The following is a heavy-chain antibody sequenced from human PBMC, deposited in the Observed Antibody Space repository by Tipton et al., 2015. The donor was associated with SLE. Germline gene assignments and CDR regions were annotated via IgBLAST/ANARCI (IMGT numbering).Heavy chain of an antibody. CDR2: IYYSGNT. J-gene: IGHJ6*03. Sequence: TLSLTCTVSGGSILSSTSFWDWIRQPPGKGLEWIGSIYYSGNTYYNPSLKSRVTISVDTSKNQFSLKLSSVTAADTAVYYCATGRVDYYGSGKYYNDYYYMDVWGKGTTVTVSS. CDR3: ATGRVDYYGSGKYYNDYYYMDV. CDR1: GGSILSSTSF. V-gene: IGHV4-39*07. D-gene: IGHD3-10*01.